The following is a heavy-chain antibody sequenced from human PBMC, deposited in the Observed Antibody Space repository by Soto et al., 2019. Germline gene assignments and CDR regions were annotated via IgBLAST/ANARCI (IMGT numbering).Heavy chain of an antibody. V-gene: IGHV3-30*18. D-gene: IGHD6-19*01. J-gene: IGHJ4*02. CDR3: AKEARGSSGSLHFDY. Sequence: QVQLVESGGGVVQPGRSLRLSCAASGFTFSSYGMHWVRQAPGKGLEWVAVISYDGSNKYYADSVKGRFTISRDNSKNTLYLQMNSLRAEDTAVYYCAKEARGSSGSLHFDYWGQGTLVTFSS. CDR1: GFTFSSYG. CDR2: ISYDGSNK.